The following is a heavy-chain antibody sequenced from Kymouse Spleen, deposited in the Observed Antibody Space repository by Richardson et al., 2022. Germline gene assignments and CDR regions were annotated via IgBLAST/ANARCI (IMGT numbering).Heavy chain of an antibody. D-gene: IGHD5-18,IGHD5-18*01. CDR2: ISYDGSNK. Sequence: QVQLVESGGGVVQPGRSLRLSCAASGFTFSSYGMHWVRQAPGKGLEWVAVISYDGSNKYYADSVKGRFTISRDNSKNTLYLQMNSLRAEDTAVYYCAKVQGQLWSDYWGQGTLVTVSS. CDR1: GFTFSSYG. V-gene: IGHV3-30*18. CDR3: AKVQGQLWSDY. J-gene: IGHJ4*02.